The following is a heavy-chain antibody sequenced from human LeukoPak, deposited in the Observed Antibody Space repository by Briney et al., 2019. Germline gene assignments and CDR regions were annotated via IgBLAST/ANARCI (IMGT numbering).Heavy chain of an antibody. Sequence: SVKVSCKASGGTFSSYAISWVRQAPGQGLEWMGRIIPIFGTANYAQKFQGRVTITTDESTSTAYMELSSLRSEDTAVYYCATSPTYYYDSSGLLGGAFDIWGQGTMVTVSS. CDR3: ATSPTYYYDSSGLLGGAFDI. CDR1: GGTFSSYA. D-gene: IGHD3-22*01. CDR2: IIPIFGTA. J-gene: IGHJ3*02. V-gene: IGHV1-69*05.